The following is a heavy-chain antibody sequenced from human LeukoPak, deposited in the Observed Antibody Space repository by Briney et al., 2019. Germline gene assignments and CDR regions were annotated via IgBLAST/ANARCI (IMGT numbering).Heavy chain of an antibody. CDR3: ARDSTPLEAVAGPPYYYYMDV. J-gene: IGHJ6*03. CDR2: IIPIFGTA. D-gene: IGHD6-19*01. CDR1: GGTFSSYA. Sequence: ASVKVSCKASGGTFSSYAISWVRQAPGQGLEWMGGIIPIFGTANYAQKFQGRVTITADESTSTAYMELSSLRSEDTAVYYCARDSTPLEAVAGPPYYYYMDVWGKGTTVTVSS. V-gene: IGHV1-69*13.